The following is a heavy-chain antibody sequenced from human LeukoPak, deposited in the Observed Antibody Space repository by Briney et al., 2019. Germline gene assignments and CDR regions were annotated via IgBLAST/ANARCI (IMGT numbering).Heavy chain of an antibody. J-gene: IGHJ6*02. CDR1: GGSFSGYY. CDR3: ARADSSGWPTNSRYYYYGMDV. D-gene: IGHD6-19*01. CDR2: INHSGST. Sequence: PSETLSLTCAVYGGSFSGYYWSWIRQPPGKGLEWIGEINHSGSTNYNPSLKSRVTISVDTSKNQFSLKLSSVTAADTAVYYCARADSSGWPTNSRYYYYGMDVWGQGTTVTVSS. V-gene: IGHV4-34*01.